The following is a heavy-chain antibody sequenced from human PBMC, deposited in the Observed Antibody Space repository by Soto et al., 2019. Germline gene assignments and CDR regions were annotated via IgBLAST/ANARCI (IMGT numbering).Heavy chain of an antibody. CDR2: INAGNGDT. Sequence: QVQLVQSGAEVKMPGASVKVSCKASGYTFTVYAIHWVRQGPGQRLEWMGWINAGNGDTKYSQKFHGRVTVTRDTSASTAYRELSSLRSEDTAVYYCASDLSGNCYYGMDVWGQGTTVIVSS. J-gene: IGHJ6*02. V-gene: IGHV1-3*01. CDR3: ASDLSGNCYYGMDV. D-gene: IGHD6-19*01. CDR1: GYTFTVYA.